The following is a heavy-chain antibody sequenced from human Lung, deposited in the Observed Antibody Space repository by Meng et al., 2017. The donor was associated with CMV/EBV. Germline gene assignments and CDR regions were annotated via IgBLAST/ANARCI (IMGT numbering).Heavy chain of an antibody. J-gene: IGHJ6*02. D-gene: IGHD3-9*01. CDR1: GGTFSNYP. CDR2: FIPMFNIS. V-gene: IGHV1-69*02. CDR3: ARGLRYFDWLSPSNYYYGMDV. Sequence: SVKVSCXTSGGTFSNYPINWVRQAPGQGLEWMGRFIPMFNISGFAQRFQGRISITADTSTSTGYMELSSLTSEDTAVYFCARGLRYFDWLSPSNYYYGMDVWGQGTPVTVSS.